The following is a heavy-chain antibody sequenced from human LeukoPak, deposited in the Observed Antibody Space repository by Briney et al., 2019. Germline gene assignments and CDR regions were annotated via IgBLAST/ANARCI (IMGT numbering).Heavy chain of an antibody. CDR1: GFTFSSYA. J-gene: IGHJ6*04. CDR3: AELGITMIGGV. Sequence: GSLRLSCSASGFTFSSYAMSWVRQARGKGLEWVSYISSSSSTIYYADSVKGRFTISRDNAKNSLYLQMNSLRAEDTAVYYCAELGITMIGGVWGKGTTVTISS. D-gene: IGHD3-10*02. CDR2: ISSSSSTI. V-gene: IGHV3-48*01.